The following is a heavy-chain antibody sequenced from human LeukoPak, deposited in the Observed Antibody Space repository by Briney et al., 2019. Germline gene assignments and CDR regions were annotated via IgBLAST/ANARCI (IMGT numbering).Heavy chain of an antibody. D-gene: IGHD2-2*01. CDR2: IKQDGSEK. CDR3: ARVLGSRYCSSTSCSLRALDY. CDR1: GFTFSSYW. Sequence: AGGSRRLSCAASGFTFSSYWMSWVRQAPGKGLEWVANIKQDGSEKYYVDSVKGRFTISRDNAKNSLYLQMNSLRAEDTAVYYCARVLGSRYCSSTSCSLRALDYWGQGTLVTVSS. V-gene: IGHV3-7*03. J-gene: IGHJ4*02.